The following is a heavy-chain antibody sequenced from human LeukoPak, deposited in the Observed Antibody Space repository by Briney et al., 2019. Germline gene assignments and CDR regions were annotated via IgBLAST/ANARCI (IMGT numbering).Heavy chain of an antibody. V-gene: IGHV1-2*02. J-gene: IGHJ4*02. CDR2: INPNSGGT. Sequence: ASVKVSCKASGYTFTGYYMHWVRQAPGQGLEWMGWINPNSGGTNYAQKLQGRVTMTTDTSTSTAYMELRSLRSDDTAVYYCARGGRKGTTVVTIDYWGQGTLVTVSS. CDR3: ARGGRKGTTVVTIDY. D-gene: IGHD4-23*01. CDR1: GYTFTGYY.